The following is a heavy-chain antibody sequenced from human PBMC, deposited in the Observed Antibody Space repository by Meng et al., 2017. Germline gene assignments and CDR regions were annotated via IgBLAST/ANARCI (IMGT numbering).Heavy chain of an antibody. CDR2: INHNGST. J-gene: IGHJ4*02. Sequence: QLQQWAPGLSLARDTLRFTCSIIGGAFSGFHWTGGHPPPGMGLKWIGEINHNGSTNNNPSLKSRGTISVDTSKNQFSLKLGSVTAADTAVYYCARVPGGIGAADYWGQGTLVTVSS. D-gene: IGHD3-10*01. CDR1: GGAFSGFH. V-gene: IGHV4-34*04. CDR3: ARVPGGIGAADY.